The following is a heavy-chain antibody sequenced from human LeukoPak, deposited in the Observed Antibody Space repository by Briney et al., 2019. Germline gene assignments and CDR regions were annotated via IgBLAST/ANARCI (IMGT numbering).Heavy chain of an antibody. J-gene: IGHJ6*03. V-gene: IGHV3-23*01. CDR2: IRGSGDRT. D-gene: IGHD1-26*01. CDR1: GFTFSSSA. Sequence: GGSLRLSCAASGFTFSSSATSWVRQAPGKGLEWVSAIRGSGDRTHYADSVKGRFTISRDNSKNTLYLQLNGLRAEDTAVYYCAKDSKIVGATFRSYHYMDVWGKGTAVTVSS. CDR3: AKDSKIVGATFRSYHYMDV.